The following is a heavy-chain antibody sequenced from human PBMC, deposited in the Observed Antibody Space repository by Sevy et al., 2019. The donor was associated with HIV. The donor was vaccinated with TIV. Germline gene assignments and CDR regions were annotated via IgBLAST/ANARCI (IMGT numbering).Heavy chain of an antibody. J-gene: IGHJ6*02. CDR2: IWYDGGNK. Sequence: GGSLRLSCAASGFTFSDYAIHWVRQAPGKGLEWVAFIWYDGGNKYYTDFVKGRFAISRDNSKNTLYLQMNSLRVEDTAVYYCAKLVVPAASNDDILTGYPDLRVNYGMDVWGQGTTVTVSS. CDR3: AKLVVPAASNDDILTGYPDLRVNYGMDV. V-gene: IGHV3-30*02. D-gene: IGHD3-9*01. CDR1: GFTFSDYA.